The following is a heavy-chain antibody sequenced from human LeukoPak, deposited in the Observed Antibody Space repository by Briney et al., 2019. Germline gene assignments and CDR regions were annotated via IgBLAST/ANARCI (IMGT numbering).Heavy chain of an antibody. CDR3: ASGFLGGYDSNFDY. D-gene: IGHD5-12*01. Sequence: ASVKVSCKASGYTFTNYGISWVGQAPGQGLEWMGWISAYNGNTNYAQKLQGRVTMTTDTSTSTAYMELRSLRSDDTAVYYCASGFLGGYDSNFDYWGQGTLVTVSS. CDR1: GYTFTNYG. J-gene: IGHJ4*02. V-gene: IGHV1-18*01. CDR2: ISAYNGNT.